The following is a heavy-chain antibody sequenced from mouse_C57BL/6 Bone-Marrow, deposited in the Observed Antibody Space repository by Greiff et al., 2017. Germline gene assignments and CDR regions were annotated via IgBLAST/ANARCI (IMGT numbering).Heavy chain of an antibody. V-gene: IGHV14-4*01. CDR2: IVPEIGHT. D-gene: IGHD2-1*01. CDR1: GYKIKDDY. J-gene: IGHJ2*01. Sequence: EVQLQQSGAELVRPGASVKLSCTASGYKIKDDYIHWVKQRPEQGLEWIGWIVPEIGHTEYASKFKGKATITSATSSNTAYLQLRSLTSEDTAVYYGASFYGNYFDYWGQGTPLTVAS. CDR3: ASFYGNYFDY.